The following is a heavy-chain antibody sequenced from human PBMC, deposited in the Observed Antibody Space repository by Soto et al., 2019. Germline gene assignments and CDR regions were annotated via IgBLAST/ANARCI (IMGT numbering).Heavy chain of an antibody. Sequence: QVQLVQSGAEVKKPGSSVKVSCKASGGTFSSYAISWVRQAPGQGLEWMGGIIPIFGTANYAQKFQGRVTITADESTSTAYMELSSLRSEATAVYYCARDVGCSSTSCYKGGYWFDPWGQGTLVTVSS. CDR1: GGTFSSYA. CDR3: ARDVGCSSTSCYKGGYWFDP. D-gene: IGHD2-2*02. V-gene: IGHV1-69*01. J-gene: IGHJ5*02. CDR2: IIPIFGTA.